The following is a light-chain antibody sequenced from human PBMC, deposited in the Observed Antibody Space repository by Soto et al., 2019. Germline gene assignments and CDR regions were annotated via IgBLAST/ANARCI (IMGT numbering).Light chain of an antibody. Sequence: DIHMTQSPSTLTGFLGDRVPIICRASQSISNWLAWYQQKPGTAPKVLIYHASNLQSGVPSRFSGSGSGTEFTLTISSLQPDDFATYYCQQYNSYSFGQGTKVDIK. CDR2: HAS. CDR3: QQYNSYS. CDR1: QSISNW. J-gene: IGKJ1*01. V-gene: IGKV1-5*02.